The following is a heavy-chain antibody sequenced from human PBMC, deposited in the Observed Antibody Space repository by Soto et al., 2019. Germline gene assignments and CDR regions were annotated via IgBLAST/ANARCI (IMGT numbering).Heavy chain of an antibody. CDR1: GFTFRNHG. V-gene: IGHV3-33*01. CDR3: ARDRTSTYFDY. Sequence: PGGSLRLSCAASGFTFRNHGMHWVRQAPGKGLEWVEVIWYDGSNKYYADSVKGRFTIPRDDSKNTLSLQMNSLRAEDTAIYYCARDRTSTYFDYWGQGTQVTVSS. J-gene: IGHJ4*02. D-gene: IGHD2-2*01. CDR2: IWYDGSNK.